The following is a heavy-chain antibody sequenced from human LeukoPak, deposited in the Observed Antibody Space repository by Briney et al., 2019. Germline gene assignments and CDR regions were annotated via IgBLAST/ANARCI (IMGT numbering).Heavy chain of an antibody. D-gene: IGHD4-17*01. CDR1: GYTFTSYR. CDR2: ISAYNDNT. Sequence: ASVKVSCKASGYTFTSYRISWVRQAPGQGLEWMGWISAYNDNTNYTQKFQGRVTMTTDTSTSTAYMELRSLSSDDTAVYYCARDLSLGRHDDGEPFDYWGQGTLVTVSS. J-gene: IGHJ4*02. V-gene: IGHV1-18*01. CDR3: ARDLSLGRHDDGEPFDY.